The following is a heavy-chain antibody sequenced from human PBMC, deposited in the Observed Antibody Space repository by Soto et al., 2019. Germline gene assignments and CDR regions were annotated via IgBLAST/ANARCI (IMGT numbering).Heavy chain of an antibody. V-gene: IGHV4-39*01. J-gene: IGHJ2*01. Sequence: SETLSLTCTVSGGSISSSDYYWGWIRQPPGKGLEWIGSISFGVTTYYNPSLKSRLTISIDTSNNQFSLKLSSVTAADTAVYYCATSSVSRLLNHWYFDLWGRGTLVTVSS. CDR2: ISFGVTT. CDR3: ATSSVSRLLNHWYFDL. CDR1: GGSISSSDYY.